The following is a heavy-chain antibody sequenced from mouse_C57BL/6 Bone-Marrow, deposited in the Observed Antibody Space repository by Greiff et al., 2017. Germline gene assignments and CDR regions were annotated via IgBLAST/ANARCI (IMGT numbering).Heavy chain of an antibody. J-gene: IGHJ2*01. CDR3: ARHERYYDYEGYFDY. V-gene: IGHV1-62-2*01. D-gene: IGHD2-4*01. CDR2: FYPGSGSI. Sequence: QVQLQQSGAELVKPGASVKLSCKASGYIFTEYTIHWVKQRSGQGLEWIGWFYPGSGSIKYNERFKDKATLTADKSSNTVYMELSRLTSEDSAVYFCARHERYYDYEGYFDYWGQGTTLTVPS. CDR1: GYIFTEYT.